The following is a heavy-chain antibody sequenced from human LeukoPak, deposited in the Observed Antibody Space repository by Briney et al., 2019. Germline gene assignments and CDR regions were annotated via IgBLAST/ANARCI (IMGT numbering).Heavy chain of an antibody. Sequence: ASVKVSCKASGYTLTDYGISWVRQAPGQGLEWMGWISVYNGNTNYAQKLQDRVIMMTDTSTSTTYLELRSLISDDTAVYYCARVEVHPRRFYYYMDVWGKGTTVTISS. CDR3: ARVEVHPRRFYYYMDV. CDR2: ISVYNGNT. CDR1: GYTLTDYG. V-gene: IGHV1-18*01. J-gene: IGHJ6*03. D-gene: IGHD3-16*01.